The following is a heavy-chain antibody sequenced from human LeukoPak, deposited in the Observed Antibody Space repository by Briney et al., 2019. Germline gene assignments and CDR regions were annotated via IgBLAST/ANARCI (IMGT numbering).Heavy chain of an antibody. D-gene: IGHD3-3*01. CDR1: GGTFSSYA. V-gene: IGHV1-69*13. Sequence: SVKVSCKASGGTFSSYAISWVRQAPGQGLEWMGGIIPIFGTANYAQKFQGRVTITADESTSTAYMELSSLRSEDTAVYYCARGKPQPWGNYDFWSGYYRGMDVWGQGTTVTVSS. CDR2: IIPIFGTA. CDR3: ARGKPQPWGNYDFWSGYYRGMDV. J-gene: IGHJ6*02.